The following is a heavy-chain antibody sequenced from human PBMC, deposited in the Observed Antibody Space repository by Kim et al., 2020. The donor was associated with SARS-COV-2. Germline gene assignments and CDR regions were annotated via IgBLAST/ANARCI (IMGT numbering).Heavy chain of an antibody. Sequence: GGSLRLSCATSGFTFSAYDMNWVRQAPGKGLECLSFITKSSTTIYYADSVEGRFTISRDNAKNSLFLQMNSLRDEDTALYYCVRDRTGSAFDMWGQGTMV. CDR3: VRDRTGSAFDM. CDR2: ITKSSTTI. CDR1: GFTFSAYD. J-gene: IGHJ3*02. V-gene: IGHV3-48*02. D-gene: IGHD3-10*01.